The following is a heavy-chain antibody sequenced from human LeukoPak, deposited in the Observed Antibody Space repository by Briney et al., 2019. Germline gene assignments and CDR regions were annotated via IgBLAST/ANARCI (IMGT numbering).Heavy chain of an antibody. V-gene: IGHV4-39*01. CDR1: GASIRSSIYY. CDR2: IYYSGST. Sequence: SETLFLTCTVSGASIRSSIYYWGWIRQPPGKGLEWIGSIYYSGSTYYHPSLKSRVTISVDTSNNQFSLKLSSVTAADTAVYYCTRLPSYCGGDCYPYSIDYWGQGTLVTVSS. J-gene: IGHJ4*02. D-gene: IGHD2-21*02. CDR3: TRLPSYCGGDCYPYSIDY.